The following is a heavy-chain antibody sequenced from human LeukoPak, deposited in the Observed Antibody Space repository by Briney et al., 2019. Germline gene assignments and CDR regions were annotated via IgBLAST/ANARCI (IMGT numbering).Heavy chain of an antibody. CDR2: ISSSSSYI. CDR1: GFTFSSYS. V-gene: IGHV3-21*01. Sequence: PGGSLRLSCAASGFTFSSYSMNWVRQAPGKGLEWVSSISSSSSYIYYADSVKGRFTISRDNAKNSLYLQMNSLRAEDTAVYYCAGWVRDSSGYYDYWGQGTLVTVSS. J-gene: IGHJ4*02. CDR3: AGWVRDSSGYYDY. D-gene: IGHD3-22*01.